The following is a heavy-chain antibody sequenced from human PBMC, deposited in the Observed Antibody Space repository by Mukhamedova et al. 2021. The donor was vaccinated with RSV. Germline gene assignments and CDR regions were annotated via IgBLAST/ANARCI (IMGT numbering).Heavy chain of an antibody. CDR3: ARYSSGFLDY. J-gene: IGHJ4*02. D-gene: IGHD6-19*01. V-gene: IGHV3-11*01. Sequence: FTISRDNAKNSLYLQMNSLRVEDTAVYYCARYSSGFLDYLGQGTLVTVSS.